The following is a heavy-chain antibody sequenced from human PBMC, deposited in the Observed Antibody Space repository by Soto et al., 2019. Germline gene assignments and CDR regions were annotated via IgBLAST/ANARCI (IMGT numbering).Heavy chain of an antibody. J-gene: IGHJ5*02. CDR1: GGSISSGDYY. V-gene: IGHV4-30-4*01. D-gene: IGHD3-10*01. CDR2: IYYSGST. CDR3: ARRNEVRLFDP. Sequence: SETLSLTCTVSGGSISSGDYYWSWIRQPPGKGLEWIGYIYYSGSTYYNPSLKSRVTISVDTSKNQFSLKLSSVTAADTAVYYCARRNEVRLFDPWGQGTLVTVSS.